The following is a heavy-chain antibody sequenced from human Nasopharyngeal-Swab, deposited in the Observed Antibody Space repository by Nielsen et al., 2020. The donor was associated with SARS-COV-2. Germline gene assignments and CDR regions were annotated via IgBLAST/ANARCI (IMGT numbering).Heavy chain of an antibody. Sequence: SETLSLTCAVYGGSFSGYYWSWIRQPPGKGLEWIGEINHSGSTNYNPSLKSRVTISVNTSKNQFSRKLSSVTAADTAVYYCARRDPVVVVAALGIRLYDSTKFDPWGQGTLVTVSS. D-gene: IGHD2-15*01. V-gene: IGHV4-34*01. CDR1: GGSFSGYY. CDR2: INHSGST. J-gene: IGHJ5*02. CDR3: ARRDPVVVVAALGIRLYDSTKFDP.